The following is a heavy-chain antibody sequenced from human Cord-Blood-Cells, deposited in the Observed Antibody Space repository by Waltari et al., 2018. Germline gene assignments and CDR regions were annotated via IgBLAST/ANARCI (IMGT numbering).Heavy chain of an antibody. CDR1: GGSFSGYY. D-gene: IGHD2-2*02. CDR3: ARGHREYQLLYVGYYYYYMDV. J-gene: IGHJ6*03. Sequence: QVQLQQWGAGLLKPSETLSLTCAVYGGSFSGYYWSWIRQPPGKGLEWIGEINHSGSTNYNPSLKSRVTISVDTSKNQFSLKLSSVTAADTAVYYCARGHREYQLLYVGYYYYYMDVWGKGTTVTVSS. V-gene: IGHV4-34*01. CDR2: INHSGST.